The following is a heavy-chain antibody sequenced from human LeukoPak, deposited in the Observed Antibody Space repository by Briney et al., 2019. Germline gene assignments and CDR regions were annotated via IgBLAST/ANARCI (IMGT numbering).Heavy chain of an antibody. CDR1: GFTFDDYG. Sequence: PGGSLRLSCAASGFTFDDYGMSWVRQAPGKGLEWVSGINWNGGSTGYADSVKGRFTISRDNAKNSLYLLMNSLRAEDTALYHCARDLGIAAAGTIWFDPWGQGTLVTVSS. J-gene: IGHJ5*02. CDR2: INWNGGST. CDR3: ARDLGIAAAGTIWFDP. D-gene: IGHD6-13*01. V-gene: IGHV3-20*01.